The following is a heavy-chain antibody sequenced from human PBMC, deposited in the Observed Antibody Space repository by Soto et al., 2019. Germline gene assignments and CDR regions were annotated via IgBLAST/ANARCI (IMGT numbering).Heavy chain of an antibody. CDR3: ARVVRVGSNWFDH. Sequence: AGVTVSCQASGYSFTSYALHWVHPAPGQRLEWMGWINDGNGNTKYSQKFQGRVTITRDTSASTAYMELSSLRYEDTAVYYCARVVRVGSNWFDHWGQGTLVTVSS. J-gene: IGHJ5*02. D-gene: IGHD1-26*01. CDR2: INDGNGNT. V-gene: IGHV1-3*01. CDR1: GYSFTSYA.